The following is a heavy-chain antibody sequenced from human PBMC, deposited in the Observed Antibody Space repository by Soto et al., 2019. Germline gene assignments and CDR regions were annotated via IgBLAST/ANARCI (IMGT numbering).Heavy chain of an antibody. Sequence: QVQLQESGPGLVKPSETLSLTCTVSGGSISSYYWSWIRQPAGTGLEWIGRIYTRGSTNYNHDLKSRVSMSVDASKNQFSLRLSSVTAADTAVYYCAREAISGMDVWGQGNTVPVAS. CDR3: AREAISGMDV. D-gene: IGHD3-9*01. CDR1: GGSISSYY. J-gene: IGHJ6*02. CDR2: IYTRGST. V-gene: IGHV4-4*07.